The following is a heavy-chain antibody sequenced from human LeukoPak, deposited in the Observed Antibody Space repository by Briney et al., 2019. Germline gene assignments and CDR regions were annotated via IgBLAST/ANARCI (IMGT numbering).Heavy chain of an antibody. CDR1: DDSTTMYY. J-gene: IGHJ6*03. CDR3: ARGRVSSSTWYSTYYYYFHMDV. V-gene: IGHV4-59*01. D-gene: IGHD1-1*01. Sequence: SETLSLTCSVSDDSTTMYYWTWIRQPPGKGLEWIGYVDHTGSTNFNPSLNGRVSISRDTTKNLFSLRLRSVTAADTAVYFCARGRVSSSTWYSTYYYYFHMDVWGKGTTVTVSS. CDR2: VDHTGST.